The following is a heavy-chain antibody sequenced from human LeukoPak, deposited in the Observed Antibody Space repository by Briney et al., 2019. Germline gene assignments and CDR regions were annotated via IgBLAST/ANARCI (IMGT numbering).Heavy chain of an antibody. V-gene: IGHV4-4*02. CDR2: IYHSGST. CDR1: GGSISSSNW. D-gene: IGHD3-10*01. Sequence: SGTLSLTCAVSGGSISSSNWWSWVRQPPGKGLEWIGEIYHSGSTNYNPSLKSRVTISVDKSKNQFSLKLSSVTAADTAVYYCARRGGMVRGVRGIDYWGQGTLVTVSS. CDR3: ARRGGMVRGVRGIDY. J-gene: IGHJ4*02.